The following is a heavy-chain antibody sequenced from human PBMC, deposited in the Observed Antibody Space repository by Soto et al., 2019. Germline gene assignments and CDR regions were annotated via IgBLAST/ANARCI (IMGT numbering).Heavy chain of an antibody. CDR2: INHSGST. D-gene: IGHD2-2*01. V-gene: IGHV4-34*01. Sequence: PSETLSLTCAVYGGSLSGDYWSWIRQPPGKGLEWIGEINHSGSTNYNPSLKRRVTISVDTSKNQFSLKLSSVTAADTAVYYCASVIRYCSSTSCQTYYMDVWGKGTTVTVSS. CDR3: ASVIRYCSSTSCQTYYMDV. J-gene: IGHJ6*03. CDR1: GGSLSGDY.